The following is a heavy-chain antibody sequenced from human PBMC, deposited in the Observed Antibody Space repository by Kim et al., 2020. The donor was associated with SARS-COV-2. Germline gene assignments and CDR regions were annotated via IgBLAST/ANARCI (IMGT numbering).Heavy chain of an antibody. Sequence: PSVKVSCKASGGTFSSYAISWVRQAPGQGLEWMVGIITIFGTANYEQKFQGRVTITADESTSTAYMELSSLRSEDTAVYYCAREHTVMGETHLDYWGQGTLVTVSS. D-gene: IGHD5-18*01. CDR2: IITIFGTA. CDR3: AREHTVMGETHLDY. V-gene: IGHV1-69*13. J-gene: IGHJ4*02. CDR1: GGTFSSYA.